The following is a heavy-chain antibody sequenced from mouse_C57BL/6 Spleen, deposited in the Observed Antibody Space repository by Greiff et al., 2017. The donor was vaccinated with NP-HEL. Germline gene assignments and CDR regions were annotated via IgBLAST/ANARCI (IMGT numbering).Heavy chain of an antibody. CDR2: IRSKSNNYAT. J-gene: IGHJ2*01. Sequence: EVKVVESGGGLVQPKGSLKLSCAASGFSFTTYAMTWVRQAPGKGLEWVARIRSKSNNYATYYADSVKDRFTISRDDSESMLYLQMNNLKTEDTAMYYCVRHHDYWGQGTTLTVSS. CDR1: GFSFTTYA. CDR3: VRHHDY. V-gene: IGHV10-1*01.